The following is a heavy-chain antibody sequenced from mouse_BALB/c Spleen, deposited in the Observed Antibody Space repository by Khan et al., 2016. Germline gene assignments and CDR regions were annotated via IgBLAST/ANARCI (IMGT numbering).Heavy chain of an antibody. V-gene: IGHV6-6*02. J-gene: IGHJ3*01. D-gene: IGHD2-4*01. Sequence: EVQLQESGGGLVQPGGSMKLSCVASGFTFSNYWMNWVRQSPEKGLEWVAEIRLKSNNYATHYAESVKGRFTISRDDSKSSVYLQMNNLRAEDTGIYYCTRGDYDYSFAYWGQGTLVTVSA. CDR1: GFTFSNYW. CDR3: TRGDYDYSFAY. CDR2: IRLKSNNYAT.